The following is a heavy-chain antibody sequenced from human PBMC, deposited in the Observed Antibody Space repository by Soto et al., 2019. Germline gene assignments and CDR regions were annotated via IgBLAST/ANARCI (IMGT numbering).Heavy chain of an antibody. Sequence: SETLSLTCTVSGGSISSSSYYWGWIRQPPGKGLEWIGSIYYSGSTYYNPSLKSRVTISVDTSKNQFSLKLSSVTAADTAVYYCARHTLYSKRAFDIWGQGTMVTVSS. D-gene: IGHD2-15*01. CDR1: GGSISSSSYY. V-gene: IGHV4-39*01. J-gene: IGHJ3*02. CDR2: IYYSGST. CDR3: ARHTLYSKRAFDI.